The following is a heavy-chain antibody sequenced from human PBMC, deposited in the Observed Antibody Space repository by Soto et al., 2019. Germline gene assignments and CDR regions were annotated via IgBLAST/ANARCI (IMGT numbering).Heavy chain of an antibody. Sequence: EVQLVESGGGLVKPGGSLRLSCAASGFTFSSYSMNWVRQAPGKGPEWVSSISSSSSYIYYADSVKGRFTISRDNAKNSLYLQMNSLRAEDTAVYYCARDSRYSSPPSLRDYYYGMDVWGQGTTVTVSS. J-gene: IGHJ6*02. CDR3: ARDSRYSSPPSLRDYYYGMDV. CDR1: GFTFSSYS. CDR2: ISSSSSYI. V-gene: IGHV3-21*01. D-gene: IGHD6-13*01.